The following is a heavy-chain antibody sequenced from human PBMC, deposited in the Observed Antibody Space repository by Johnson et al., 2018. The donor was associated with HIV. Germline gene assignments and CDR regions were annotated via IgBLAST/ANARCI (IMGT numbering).Heavy chain of an antibody. Sequence: VQLVESGGGLVKPGGSLRLSCAASGFTFSNAWMSWVRQAPGKGLEWVGRIKSTTDGGTTDYAAPVKGRFTISRDNSKNTLYLQMNSLRAEDTAVYYCANNLQQLATKDAFDIWGQGTMVTVSS. J-gene: IGHJ3*02. D-gene: IGHD6-13*01. CDR3: ANNLQQLATKDAFDI. V-gene: IGHV3-15*01. CDR1: GFTFSNAW. CDR2: IKSTTDGGTT.